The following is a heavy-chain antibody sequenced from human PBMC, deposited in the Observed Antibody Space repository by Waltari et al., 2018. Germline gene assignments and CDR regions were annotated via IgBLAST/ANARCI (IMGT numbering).Heavy chain of an antibody. CDR1: GGSIDSGSYY. D-gene: IGHD1-26*01. CDR2: IYTSGST. V-gene: IGHV4-61*02. J-gene: IGHJ4*02. Sequence: QVQLQESGPGLVKPSQTLSLTCTVSGGSIDSGSYYWSWIRQPAGKGLEWIGRIYTSGSTNYNPSVKSRVTISVDTSKNQVSLNLSSVTAADTAVYYCARGPLLSKVDYWGQGTLVTVSS. CDR3: ARGPLLSKVDY.